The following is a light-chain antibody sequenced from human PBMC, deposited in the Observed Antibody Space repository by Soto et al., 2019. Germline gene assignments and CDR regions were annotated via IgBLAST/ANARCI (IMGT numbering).Light chain of an antibody. CDR2: DSS. CDR3: QQFGDWPS. V-gene: IGKV3D-15*01. J-gene: IGKJ1*01. CDR1: QSVSSH. Sequence: EIRMTQSPATLSVSPGDNATLSCRASQSVSSHVVWYQQKPGQAPRLLISDSSTRAPGIPARFSGSGSGTEFTLTISSLQSDDFAVYYCQQFGDWPSFGLGTKADIK.